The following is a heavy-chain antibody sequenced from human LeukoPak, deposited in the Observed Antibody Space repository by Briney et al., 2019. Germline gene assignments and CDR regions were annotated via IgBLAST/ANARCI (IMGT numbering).Heavy chain of an antibody. CDR1: GGSISSGGYY. D-gene: IGHD2-2*01. CDR3: ARDRTISTAEGFDP. Sequence: SETLSLTCTVSGGSISSGGYYWSWIRQHPGKGLEWIGYIYYSGSTYYNPSLKSRVTISVDTSKNQFSLKLSSVTAADTAAYYCARDRTISTAEGFDPWGQGTLVTVSS. CDR2: IYYSGST. J-gene: IGHJ5*02. V-gene: IGHV4-31*03.